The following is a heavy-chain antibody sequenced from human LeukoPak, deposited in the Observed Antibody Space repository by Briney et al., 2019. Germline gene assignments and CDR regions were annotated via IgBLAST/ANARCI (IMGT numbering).Heavy chain of an antibody. CDR2: IYSGGST. Sequence: GGSLRLSCAASGFTVSSNYMSWVRQAPGKGLEWVSVIYSGGSTYYADSVKGRFTISRDNSKNTLYLQMNSLRTEDTAVYYCGRIAINANNGMDVWGQGTTVTVSS. J-gene: IGHJ6*02. CDR1: GFTVSSNY. CDR3: GRIAINANNGMDV. D-gene: IGHD1/OR15-1a*01. V-gene: IGHV3-53*01.